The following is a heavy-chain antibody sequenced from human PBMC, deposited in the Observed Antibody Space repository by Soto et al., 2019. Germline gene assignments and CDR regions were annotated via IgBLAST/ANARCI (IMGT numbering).Heavy chain of an antibody. CDR2: ISAYNGNT. CDR3: AREAPYYYDSSGYSPIDY. J-gene: IGHJ4*02. V-gene: IGHV1-18*04. D-gene: IGHD3-22*01. Sequence: ASVKVSCKASGYTFTSYGISWVRQAPGQGLEWMGWISAYNGNTNYAQKLQGRVTMTTDTSTSTAYMELRSLRSDDTAVYYCAREAPYYYDSSGYSPIDYWGQGTLVTVSS. CDR1: GYTFTSYG.